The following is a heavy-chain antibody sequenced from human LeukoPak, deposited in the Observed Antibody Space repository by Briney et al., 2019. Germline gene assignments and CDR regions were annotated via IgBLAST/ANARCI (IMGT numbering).Heavy chain of an antibody. CDR2: ISRDGSST. Sequence: GGSLRLSCAASGFTFSSYWMHWVRQTPGKGLVWVSRISRDGSSTKSADSVKGRFTISRDNAKNTLNLQMNSLRAEDTAVYYCARGDYDSDENVLDIWSQGTMVTVSS. CDR3: ARGDYDSDENVLDI. D-gene: IGHD3-22*01. CDR1: GFTFSSYW. V-gene: IGHV3-74*03. J-gene: IGHJ3*02.